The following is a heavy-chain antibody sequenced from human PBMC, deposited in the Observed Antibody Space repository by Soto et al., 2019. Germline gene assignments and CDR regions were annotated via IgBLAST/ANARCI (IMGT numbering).Heavy chain of an antibody. D-gene: IGHD3-22*01. V-gene: IGHV1-69*13. J-gene: IGHJ6*02. CDR2: IIPIFGTA. Sequence: ASVKVSCKASGGTFSSYAISWVRQAPGQGLEWMGGIIPIFGTANYAQKFQGRVTITADESTSTAYMELSSLRSEDTAVYYCARDRVPSYYDSSGYRYYGMDVWGQGTTVTVSS. CDR1: GGTFSSYA. CDR3: ARDRVPSYYDSSGYRYYGMDV.